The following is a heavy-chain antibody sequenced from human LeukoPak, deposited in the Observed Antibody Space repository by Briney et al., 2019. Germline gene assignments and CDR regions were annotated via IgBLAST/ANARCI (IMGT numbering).Heavy chain of an antibody. CDR3: ARDSAAYDFWSGYWNYYYGMDV. V-gene: IGHV4-61*02. J-gene: IGHJ6*02. CDR2: IYTSGST. Sequence: SQTLSLTCTVSGGSISSGSYYWSWIRQPAGKGLEWIGRIYTSGSTNYNPSLKSRVTISVGTSKNQFSLKLSSVTAADTAVYYCARDSAAYDFWSGYWNYYYGMDVWGQGTTVAVSS. CDR1: GGSISSGSYY. D-gene: IGHD3-3*01.